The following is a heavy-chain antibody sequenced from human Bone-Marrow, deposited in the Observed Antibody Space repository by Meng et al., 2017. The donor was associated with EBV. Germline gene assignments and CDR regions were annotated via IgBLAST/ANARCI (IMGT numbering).Heavy chain of an antibody. D-gene: IGHD6-19*01. CDR2: IYYSGST. J-gene: IGHJ4*02. CDR1: GCSVSSGSYY. V-gene: IGHV4-61*01. Sequence: QVQLQESGPGLVQPSETLSLTCTVSGCSVSSGSYYWSWIRQPPGKGLEWIGYIYYSGSTNYNPSLKSRVTISVDTSKNQFSLKLSSVTAADTAVYYCARATSGWVEIYYWGQGTLVTVSS. CDR3: ARATSGWVEIYY.